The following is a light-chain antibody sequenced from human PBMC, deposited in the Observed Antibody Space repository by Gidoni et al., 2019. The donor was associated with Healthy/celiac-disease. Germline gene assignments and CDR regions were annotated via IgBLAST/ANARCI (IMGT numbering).Light chain of an antibody. CDR2: GNS. CDR1: SSNIGAGYD. Sequence: QSVLTQPPSVSEAPGQRVTISCTGSSSNIGAGYDVHWYQQLPGTAPKLLIYGNSNRPSGVPDRFSGSKSGTSASLAITGLQAEDEADYYCQSYDSSLSPDVVFGGGTKLTVL. V-gene: IGLV1-40*01. J-gene: IGLJ2*01. CDR3: QSYDSSLSPDVV.